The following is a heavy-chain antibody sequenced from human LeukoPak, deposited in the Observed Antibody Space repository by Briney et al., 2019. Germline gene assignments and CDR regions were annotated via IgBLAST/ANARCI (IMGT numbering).Heavy chain of an antibody. CDR1: GFTFSSYA. CDR2: ISGSGVST. V-gene: IGHV3-23*01. D-gene: IGHD3-22*01. CDR3: GNIPDSSGN. Sequence: GGSLRLSCAASGFTFSSYAMSWVRQAPGKGLEGGSAISGSGVSTYYADSVKGRFTISRDNSKNTLYLQMNSMRAEDTAVYYCGNIPDSSGNWGQGTLVTVSS. J-gene: IGHJ4*02.